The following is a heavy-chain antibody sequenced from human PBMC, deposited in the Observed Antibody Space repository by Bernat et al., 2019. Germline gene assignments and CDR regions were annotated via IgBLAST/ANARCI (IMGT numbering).Heavy chain of an antibody. V-gene: IGHV3-11*05. CDR2: ISSSSSYT. CDR3: ARDSAVVTATPFDY. J-gene: IGHJ4*02. Sequence: QVQLVESGGGLVKPGGSLRLSCAASGFTFSDYYMSWIRQAPGQGLEGVSYISSSSSYTNYADSVKGRFTISRDNAKNSLYLQMNSLRAEDTAVYYCARDSAVVTATPFDYWGQGTLVTVSS. D-gene: IGHD2-21*02. CDR1: GFTFSDYY.